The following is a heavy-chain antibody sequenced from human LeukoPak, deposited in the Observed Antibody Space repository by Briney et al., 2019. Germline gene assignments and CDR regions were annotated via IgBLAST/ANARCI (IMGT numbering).Heavy chain of an antibody. Sequence: SETLSLTCTVSGGSISSSSYYWGWIRQPPGKGLEWIGSIYYSGSTYYNPSLKSRVTISVDTSKNQFSLKLSSVTAADTAVYYCARSLSSGMFDYWGQGTLVTVSS. J-gene: IGHJ4*02. CDR3: ARSLSSGMFDY. CDR1: GGSISSSSYY. D-gene: IGHD3-22*01. V-gene: IGHV4-39*07. CDR2: IYYSGST.